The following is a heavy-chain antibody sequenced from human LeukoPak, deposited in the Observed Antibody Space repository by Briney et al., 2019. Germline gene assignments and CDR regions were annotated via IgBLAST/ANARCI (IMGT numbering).Heavy chain of an antibody. D-gene: IGHD6-19*01. CDR2: IYYSGNT. CDR1: GGSISSYY. Sequence: SDTLSLTCTVSGGSISSYYWSWIRQPPGKGLEGIGYIYYSGNTNYNPSLKSRVTISVDTSKNQFSLKLSSVTAADTAVYYCARHRVVGTFLIDYWGQGTLVTVSS. V-gene: IGHV4-59*08. CDR3: ARHRVVGTFLIDY. J-gene: IGHJ4*02.